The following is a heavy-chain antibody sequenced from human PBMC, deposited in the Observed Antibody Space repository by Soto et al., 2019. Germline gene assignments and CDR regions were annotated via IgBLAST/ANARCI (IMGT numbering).Heavy chain of an antibody. D-gene: IGHD2-21*01. Sequence: EVRLVESGGGLVKPGGSLRLSCAASGFTFNTYDMNWVRQAPGKGLEWVSSITTSSAYIYYADSPKGRITISRDNAKNSRCLQRNSLRAEDTAVYYCVRSGAARLLRHSWFDTWGQGTLVTVSS. CDR2: ITTSSAYI. CDR3: VRSGAARLLRHSWFDT. J-gene: IGHJ5*02. CDR1: GFTFNTYD. V-gene: IGHV3-21*01.